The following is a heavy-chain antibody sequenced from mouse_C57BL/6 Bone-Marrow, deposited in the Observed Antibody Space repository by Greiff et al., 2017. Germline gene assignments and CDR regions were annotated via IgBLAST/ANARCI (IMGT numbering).Heavy chain of an antibody. D-gene: IGHD2-3*01. Sequence: QVQLQQPGAELVKPGASVTLSCKASGYTFTSYWMHWVKQRPGRGLEWIGRIDPNSGGTKYNEKFKSKATLTVDKPSSTAYMLLISLTSEDSAVYYCAEGDGYYLFAYWGQGTLVTVSA. V-gene: IGHV1-72*01. J-gene: IGHJ3*01. CDR2: IDPNSGGT. CDR3: AEGDGYYLFAY. CDR1: GYTFTSYW.